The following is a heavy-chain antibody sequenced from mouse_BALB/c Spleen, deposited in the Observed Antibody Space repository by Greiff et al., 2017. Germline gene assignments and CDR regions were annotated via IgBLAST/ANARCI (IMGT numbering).Heavy chain of an antibody. V-gene: IGHV5-9-4*01. CDR3: ARDSYYEAYAMDY. CDR2: ISSGGSYT. J-gene: IGHJ4*01. CDR1: GFTFSSYA. Sequence: EVKLVESGGGLVKPGGSLKLSCAASGFTFSSYAMSWVRQSPEKRLEWVAEISSGGSYTYYPDTVTGRCTISRDNAKNTLYLEMSSLRSEDTAMYYCARDSYYEAYAMDYWGQGTSVTVSS. D-gene: IGHD2-12*01.